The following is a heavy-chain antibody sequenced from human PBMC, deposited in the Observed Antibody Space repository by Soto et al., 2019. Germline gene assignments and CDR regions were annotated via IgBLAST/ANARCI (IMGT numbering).Heavy chain of an antibody. Sequence: QVQLVQSGAEVKKPGSSVKVSCKASGGTFSSYAISWVRQAPGQGLEWMGGIIPISGTANYAQKFQGRVTITADESTSTAYMELSSLRSEDTAVYYCARDPIFDYGGNSGYFDYWGQGTLVTVSS. J-gene: IGHJ4*02. CDR2: IIPISGTA. CDR3: ARDPIFDYGGNSGYFDY. D-gene: IGHD4-17*01. CDR1: GGTFSSYA. V-gene: IGHV1-69*01.